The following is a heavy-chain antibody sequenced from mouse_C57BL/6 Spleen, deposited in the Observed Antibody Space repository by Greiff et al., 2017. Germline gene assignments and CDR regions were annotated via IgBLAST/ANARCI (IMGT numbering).Heavy chain of an antibody. Sequence: EVQGVESGGGLVQPGGSLSLSCAASGFTFTDYYMSWVRQPPGKALEWLGFIRNKANGYTTEYSASVKGRFTISRDNSQSILYLQMNALRAEDSATYYCARYGGYGGHYFDYWGQGTTLTVSS. CDR3: ARYGGYGGHYFDY. J-gene: IGHJ2*01. V-gene: IGHV7-3*01. CDR2: IRNKANGYTT. CDR1: GFTFTDYY. D-gene: IGHD2-2*01.